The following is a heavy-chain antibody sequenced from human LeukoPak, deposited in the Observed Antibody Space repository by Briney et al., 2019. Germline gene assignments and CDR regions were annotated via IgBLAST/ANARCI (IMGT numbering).Heavy chain of an antibody. V-gene: IGHV3-23*01. CDR2: IGARGDVT. CDR1: GFAFSGYA. J-gene: IGHJ4*02. D-gene: IGHD1-26*01. CDR3: AKVHYTASFPGSFPGRDYFDS. Sequence: GGSLRLSCTVSGFAFSGYAMSWVRQAPGKGPEWVSSIGARGDVTYSADSVKGRFTISRDNSKRTLFLQMNSLRAEDTAVYYCAKVHYTASFPGSFPGRDYFDSWGQGSLVTVSS.